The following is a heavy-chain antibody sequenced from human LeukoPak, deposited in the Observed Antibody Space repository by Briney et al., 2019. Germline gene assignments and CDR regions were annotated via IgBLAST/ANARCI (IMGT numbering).Heavy chain of an antibody. CDR3: ARVPAGVIGMKDAFDI. D-gene: IGHD3-16*02. Sequence: GGSLRLSCAASGFTFSSYWMHWVRQAPGKGLVWVSRINRDGSRTTYADSVKGRFTISRHNAKNSLYLQMNSLRAEDTAVYYCARVPAGVIGMKDAFDIWGQGTMVTVSS. CDR1: GFTFSSYW. CDR2: INRDGSRT. J-gene: IGHJ3*02. V-gene: IGHV3-74*01.